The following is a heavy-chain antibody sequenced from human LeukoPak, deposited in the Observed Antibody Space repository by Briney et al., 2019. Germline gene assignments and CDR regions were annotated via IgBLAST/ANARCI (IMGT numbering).Heavy chain of an antibody. V-gene: IGHV4-30-2*01. J-gene: IGHJ4*02. CDR3: ARAGYGGNFFFRN. D-gene: IGHD4-23*01. Sequence: SQTLSLTCTVSGGSISSGGYYWSWIRQPPGKGLEWIGEINHSGSTNYNPSLKSRVTISVDTSKNQFSLKLSSVTAADTAVYYCARAGYGGNFFFRNWGQGTLVTVSS. CDR1: GGSISSGGYY. CDR2: INHSGST.